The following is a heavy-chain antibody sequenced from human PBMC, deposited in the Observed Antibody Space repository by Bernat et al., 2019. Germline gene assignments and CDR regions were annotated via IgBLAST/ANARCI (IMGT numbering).Heavy chain of an antibody. CDR2: ISYDGSNK. J-gene: IGHJ6*02. CDR1: GFTFSSYG. D-gene: IGHD3-16*01. CDR3: EKRESVLGLGELGRMDV. Sequence: QVQLVESGGGVVQPGRSLRLSCAASGFTFSSYGMHWVRQAPGKGLEWVAVISYDGSNKYYADSVKGRFTISRDNSKNTLYLQMNSLRAEDTAVYYLEKRESVLGLGELGRMDVWGQGTTVTVSS. V-gene: IGHV3-30*18.